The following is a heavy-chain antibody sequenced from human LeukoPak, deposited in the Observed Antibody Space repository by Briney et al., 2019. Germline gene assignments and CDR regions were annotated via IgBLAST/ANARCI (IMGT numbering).Heavy chain of an antibody. V-gene: IGHV4-39*07. J-gene: IGHJ4*02. D-gene: IGHD6-13*01. Sequence: PSETLSLTCTVSGGSISSSTYYWGWIRQPPGKGLEWIGSIYYSGGTYYNPSLKSRVTISVDTSKNQFSLKLSSVTAADTAVYYCARDRSRIYDFEYWGQGTLVTVFS. CDR1: GGSISSSTYY. CDR2: IYYSGGT. CDR3: ARDRSRIYDFEY.